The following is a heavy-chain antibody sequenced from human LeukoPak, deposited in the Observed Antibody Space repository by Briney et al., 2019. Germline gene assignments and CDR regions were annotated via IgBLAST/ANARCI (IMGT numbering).Heavy chain of an antibody. V-gene: IGHV3-64D*06. J-gene: IGHJ5*02. CDR3: VKRDGYKYDH. CDR1: GFIFSSYA. Sequence: GGSLRLSCSASGFIFSSYALHWVRQAPGKGLECVSGISTDGGGTYYADSVKGRFTISRDNSKSTLYLQMSSLRPEDTAVYYCVKRDGYKYDHWGQGTLVTVSS. CDR2: ISTDGGGT. D-gene: IGHD5-24*01.